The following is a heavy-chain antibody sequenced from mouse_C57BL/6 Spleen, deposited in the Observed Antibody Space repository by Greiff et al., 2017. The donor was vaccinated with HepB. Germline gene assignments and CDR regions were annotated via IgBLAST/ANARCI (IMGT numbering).Heavy chain of an antibody. V-gene: IGHV1-42*01. J-gene: IGHJ2*01. CDR1: GYSFTGYY. CDR3: ARGTTVVAGDY. D-gene: IGHD1-1*01. Sequence: VQLQQSGPELVKPGASVKISCKASGYSFTGYYMNWVKQSPEKSLEWIGEINPSTGGTTYNQKFKAKATLTVDKSSSTAYMQLKSLTSEDSAVYYCARGTTVVAGDYWGQGTTLTVSS. CDR2: INPSTGGT.